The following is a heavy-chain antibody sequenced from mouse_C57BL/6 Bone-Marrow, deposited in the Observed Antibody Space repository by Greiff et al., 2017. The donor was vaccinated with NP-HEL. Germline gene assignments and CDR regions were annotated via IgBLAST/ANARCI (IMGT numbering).Heavy chain of an antibody. V-gene: IGHV1-64*01. Sequence: QVQLQQPGAELVKPGASVKLSCKASGYTFTSYWMHWVKQRPGQGLEWIGMIHPNSGSTNYIEKFKSKATLTVDKSSSTAYMQLSSLTSDYSAVYSCARYGTAQASWFAYWGQGTLVTVSA. CDR2: IHPNSGST. CDR3: ARYGTAQASWFAY. D-gene: IGHD3-2*02. CDR1: GYTFTSYW. J-gene: IGHJ3*01.